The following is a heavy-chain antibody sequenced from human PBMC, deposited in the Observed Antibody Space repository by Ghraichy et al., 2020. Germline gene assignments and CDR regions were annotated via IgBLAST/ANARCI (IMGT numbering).Heavy chain of an antibody. D-gene: IGHD4-23*01. Sequence: GALRLSCGGSGFTFSAYSMNWVRQSPGRGLEWVSYITSSSRTKSYADSVKGRFTISRDNAQNSLYLQMNSLRDEDTAVYYCARGSTVVRFFYYDGMDVWGQGTTVTVSS. CDR3: ARGSTVVRFFYYDGMDV. CDR2: ITSSSRTK. J-gene: IGHJ6*02. CDR1: GFTFSAYS. V-gene: IGHV3-48*02.